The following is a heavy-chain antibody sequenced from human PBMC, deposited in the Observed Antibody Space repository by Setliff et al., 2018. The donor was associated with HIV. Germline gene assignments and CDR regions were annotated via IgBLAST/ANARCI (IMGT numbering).Heavy chain of an antibody. J-gene: IGHJ4*02. CDR1: GFTFSSYW. CDR3: AVHYYDSSGYDY. Sequence: PGGSLRLSCAASGFTFSSYWMSWVRQAAGKGLEWVANIKQDGSEKYYLDSVKGRFTISRDNAKNSLYLQMNSLRAEDTAVYYCAVHYYDSSGYDYWGQGTLVTVSS. CDR2: IKQDGSEK. D-gene: IGHD3-22*01. V-gene: IGHV3-7*01.